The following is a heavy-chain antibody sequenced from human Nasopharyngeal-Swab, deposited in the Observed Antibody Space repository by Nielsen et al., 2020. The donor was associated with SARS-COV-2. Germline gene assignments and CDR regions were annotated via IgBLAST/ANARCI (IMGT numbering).Heavy chain of an antibody. Sequence: GESLKISCAASGFTFSSYGMHWVRQAPGKGLEWVAVIWYDGSNEYYADSVKGRFTISRDNSKNTLYLQMNSLRAEDTAVYYCARDLVRGRWLQYAFDIWGQGTMVTVSS. CDR3: ARDLVRGRWLQYAFDI. CDR1: GFTFSSYG. CDR2: IWYDGSNE. V-gene: IGHV3-33*01. J-gene: IGHJ3*02. D-gene: IGHD5-24*01.